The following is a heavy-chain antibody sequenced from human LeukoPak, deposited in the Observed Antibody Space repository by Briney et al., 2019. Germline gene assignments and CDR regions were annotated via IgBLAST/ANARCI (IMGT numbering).Heavy chain of an antibody. CDR3: ARGRKSDY. CDR2: INHSGST. Sequence: PSETLSLTCAVYGESFSGYYWSWIRQPPGKGLEWIGEINHSGSTNYNPSLKSRVTISVDTSKNQFSLKLSSVTAADTAVYYCARGRKSDYWGQGTLVTVSS. J-gene: IGHJ4*02. CDR1: GESFSGYY. V-gene: IGHV4-34*01.